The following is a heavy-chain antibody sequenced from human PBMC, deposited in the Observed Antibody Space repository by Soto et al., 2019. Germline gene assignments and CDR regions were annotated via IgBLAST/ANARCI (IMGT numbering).Heavy chain of an antibody. Sequence: ASVNVSCKVSGYTLTELSMHWVRQAPGKGLEWMGSFDPEDGETIYAQKFQGRVTMTEDTSTDTAYMELSSLRSEDTAVYYCAREEDCSGGTCYSEYFHRWGQGTLVTVSS. D-gene: IGHD2-15*01. J-gene: IGHJ1*01. CDR3: AREEDCSGGTCYSEYFHR. CDR1: GYTLTELS. V-gene: IGHV1-24*01. CDR2: FDPEDGET.